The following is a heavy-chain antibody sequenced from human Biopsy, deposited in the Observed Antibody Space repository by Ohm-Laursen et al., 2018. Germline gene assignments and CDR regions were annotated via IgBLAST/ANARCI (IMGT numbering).Heavy chain of an antibody. CDR3: ARGDYFDSNGYFWFDP. D-gene: IGHD3-22*01. V-gene: IGHV4-31*01. Sequence: TLSLTCSVSGGSISSGGSYWSWLRQRPGKGLEWIGYIFSSANTYYNPSLKNLITISGDTSKNQFSLKMDSVTAADTAVYYCARGDYFDSNGYFWFDPWGQGTLVTVSS. CDR2: IFSSANT. J-gene: IGHJ5*02. CDR1: GGSISSGGSY.